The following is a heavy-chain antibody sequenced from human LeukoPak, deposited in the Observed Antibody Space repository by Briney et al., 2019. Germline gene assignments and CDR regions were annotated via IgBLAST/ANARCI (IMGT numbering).Heavy chain of an antibody. D-gene: IGHD3-10*01. CDR2: MYNSGST. J-gene: IGHJ4*02. Sequence: SETLSLTCTVSGGSISSYSWSWIRQPPGEGLEWIGYMYNSGSTNYNPSLKSRVTISVDTSKNQFSLKLSSVTAADTAVYYCATTNVLLWFGELSKTAYFDYWGQGTLATVSS. CDR3: ATTNVLLWFGELSKTAYFDY. V-gene: IGHV4-59*12. CDR1: GGSISSYS.